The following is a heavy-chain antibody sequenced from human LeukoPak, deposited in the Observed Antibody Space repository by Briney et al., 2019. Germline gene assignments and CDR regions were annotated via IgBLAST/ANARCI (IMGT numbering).Heavy chain of an antibody. J-gene: IGHJ4*02. CDR2: INSYSNYT. V-gene: IGHV3-11*06. CDR3: ATHYYDSRGYDVGYYFDH. D-gene: IGHD3-22*01. CDR1: GFSFTDYY. Sequence: PGGSLRLSCAASGFSFTDYYMSWIRQAPGKGLEWVSFINSYSNYTNYADSVKGRFSISRDNAKSSLYLQMNSLRAEDTAVYYCATHYYDSRGYDVGYYFDHWGQGTLVTVSS.